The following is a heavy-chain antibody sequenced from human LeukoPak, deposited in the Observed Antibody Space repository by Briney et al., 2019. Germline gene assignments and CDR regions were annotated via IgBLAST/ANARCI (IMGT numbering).Heavy chain of an antibody. CDR1: GGTFSIYA. CDR2: IIPILGIA. Sequence: ASVTVSFKASGGTFSIYAISWVRQAPGQGLEWMGRIIPILGIANYAQKFQGRVTITADKSTSTAYMELSSLRSEDTAVYYCARPSTVGVYYYYGMDVWGQGTTVTVSS. V-gene: IGHV1-69*04. J-gene: IGHJ6*02. CDR3: ARPSTVGVYYYYGMDV. D-gene: IGHD4-11*01.